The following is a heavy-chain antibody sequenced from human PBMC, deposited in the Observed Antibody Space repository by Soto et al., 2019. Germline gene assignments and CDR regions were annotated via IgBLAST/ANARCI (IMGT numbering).Heavy chain of an antibody. J-gene: IGHJ4*02. CDR3: AKDTYYYDRSGYYTYDY. CDR1: GGSISSGGYS. CDR2: IYHSGST. D-gene: IGHD3-22*01. Sequence: SETLSLTCAVSGGSISSGGYSWSWIRQPPGKGLEWIGYIYHSGSTYYNPSLKSRFTISRDNSKNTLDLQMNSLRAEDTAVYYCAKDTYYYDRSGYYTYDYWGQGTQVTVSS. V-gene: IGHV4-30-2*02.